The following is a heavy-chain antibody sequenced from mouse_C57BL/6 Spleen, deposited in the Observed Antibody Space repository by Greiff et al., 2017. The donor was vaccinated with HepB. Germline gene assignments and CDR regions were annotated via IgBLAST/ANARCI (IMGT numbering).Heavy chain of an antibody. J-gene: IGHJ2*01. Sequence: QVQLQQPGAELVKPGASVKLSCKASGYTFTSYWMHWVKQRPGQGLEWIGMIHPNSGSTNYNEKFKSKATLTVDKSSSTAYMQLSSLTSEDSAVYYCASIYDYDVGFDYWGQGTTLTVSS. V-gene: IGHV1-64*01. CDR1: GYTFTSYW. CDR3: ASIYDYDVGFDY. D-gene: IGHD2-4*01. CDR2: IHPNSGST.